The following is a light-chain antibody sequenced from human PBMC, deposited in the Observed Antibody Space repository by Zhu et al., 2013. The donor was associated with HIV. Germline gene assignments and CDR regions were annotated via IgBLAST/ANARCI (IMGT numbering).Light chain of an antibody. CDR1: SGYSNYK. V-gene: IGLV9-49*01. Sequence: QPVLTQPPSASTSLGASVTLTCTLSSGYSNYKVDWYQQRPGKGPRFVMRVGTGGIVGSKGDGIPDRFSVLGSGLNRYLTIKNIQEEDESDYHCGADHGSGSNFALYVFGTGTKVTVL. J-gene: IGLJ1*01. CDR2: VGTGGIVG. CDR3: GADHGSGSNFALYV.